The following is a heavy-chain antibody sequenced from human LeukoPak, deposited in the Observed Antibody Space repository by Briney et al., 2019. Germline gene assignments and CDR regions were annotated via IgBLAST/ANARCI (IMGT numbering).Heavy chain of an antibody. Sequence: PGGSLRLSCGASGLTFSTYSMNWVRQAPGKGLEWVSYISSDSGAIYYADSVKGRFTISRDNAKNSLYLQMNSLGAEDTAVYYCARATQPGFDPWGQGTLVTVSS. V-gene: IGHV3-48*01. CDR3: ARATQPGFDP. CDR2: ISSDSGAI. CDR1: GLTFSTYS. J-gene: IGHJ5*02. D-gene: IGHD2-15*01.